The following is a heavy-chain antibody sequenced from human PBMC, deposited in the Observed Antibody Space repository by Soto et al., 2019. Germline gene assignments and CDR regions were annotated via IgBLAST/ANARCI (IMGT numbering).Heavy chain of an antibody. CDR1: GGSISSGDYY. CDR2: IYYSGST. D-gene: IGHD1-26*01. Sequence: SETLSLTCTVSGGSISSGDYYWSWIRQPPGKGLEWIGYIYYSGSTYYNPSLKSRVTISVDTSKNKFSLKLSSVTAADTAVYYCARDLGVGATDYYYGMDVWGQGTTVTVSS. J-gene: IGHJ6*02. V-gene: IGHV4-30-4*01. CDR3: ARDLGVGATDYYYGMDV.